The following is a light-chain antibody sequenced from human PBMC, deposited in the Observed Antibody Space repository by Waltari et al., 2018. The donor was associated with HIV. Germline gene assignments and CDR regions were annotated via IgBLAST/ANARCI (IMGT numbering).Light chain of an antibody. J-gene: IGKJ2*01. CDR2: AAS. CDR3: QQNIHWPQYT. CDR1: QSVSGN. Sequence: ETVLTQSPVTLSVSPGERVTLSCRASQSVSGNLVWYQQKPGQAPRLLIYAASSRATDIPARFSGSGSGTDYTLTISNLQSEDSAVYYCQQNIHWPQYTFGQGTKLEIK. V-gene: IGKV3-15*01.